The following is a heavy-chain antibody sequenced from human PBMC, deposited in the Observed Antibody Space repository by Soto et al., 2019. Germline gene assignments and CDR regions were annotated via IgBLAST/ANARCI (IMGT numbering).Heavy chain of an antibody. J-gene: IGHJ5*02. Sequence: SVKVSCKASGGTFSSYASSWVRQAPAQGLEWMGGIIPIFGTANYAQKFQGRVTITADESTSTAYMELSSLRSEDTAVYYCATWHRTLVPAGMCNWYKLFDPWGQDTLV. CDR2: IIPIFGTA. CDR3: ATWHRTLVPAGMCNWYKLFDP. D-gene: IGHD2-2*01. V-gene: IGHV1-69*13. CDR1: GGTFSSYA.